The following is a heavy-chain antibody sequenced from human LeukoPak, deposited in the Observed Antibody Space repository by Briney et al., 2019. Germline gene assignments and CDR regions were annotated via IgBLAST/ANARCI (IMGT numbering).Heavy chain of an antibody. J-gene: IGHJ5*02. CDR3: ARGLGFGDPRFDP. V-gene: IGHV4-39*01. D-gene: IGHD3-10*01. CDR2: IYYSGTT. CDR1: GGSVSSNNYY. Sequence: SETLSLTCTVSGGSVSSNNYYWGWIRQPPGKGLEWTASIYYSGTTYYNPSLMGRVTISVDTSKNQFSLNLYSVTAADTAVYFCARGLGFGDPRFDPWGQGTLVTVSS.